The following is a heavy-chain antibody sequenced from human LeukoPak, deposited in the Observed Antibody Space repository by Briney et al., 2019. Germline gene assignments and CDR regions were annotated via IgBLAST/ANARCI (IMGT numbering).Heavy chain of an antibody. J-gene: IGHJ4*02. V-gene: IGHV5-51*01. CDR3: ARGNPYSNYLDY. Sequence: KRGESLKVSCKGSGYSFTSYWIGWVRQIPGKGLEWMGIIYPGDSDTRYSPSFQGRVTISADKSISTAYLQWSSLKASDTAMYYCARGNPYSNYLDYWGQGTLVTVSS. D-gene: IGHD4-11*01. CDR2: IYPGDSDT. CDR1: GYSFTSYW.